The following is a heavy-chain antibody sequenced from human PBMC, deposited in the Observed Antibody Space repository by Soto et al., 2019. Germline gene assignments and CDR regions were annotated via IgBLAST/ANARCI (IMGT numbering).Heavy chain of an antibody. CDR2: IWHDGNRK. CDR3: VRDSGLYGVDV. CDR1: GFTFSTYG. D-gene: IGHD3-10*01. J-gene: IGHJ6*02. V-gene: IGHV3-33*01. Sequence: QVQLVESGGGVVQPGRSRRLSCVVSGFTFSTYGMHWVRQAPGKGLEWVAVIWHDGNRKYYVDSVKGRFTISRDDSENTLHLQMNSLRVEDTSVYYCVRDSGLYGVDVWGQGTTVTVSS.